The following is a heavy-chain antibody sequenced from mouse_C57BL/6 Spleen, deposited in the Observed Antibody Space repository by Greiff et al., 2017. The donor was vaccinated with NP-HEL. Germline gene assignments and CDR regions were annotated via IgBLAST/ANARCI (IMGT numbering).Heavy chain of an antibody. J-gene: IGHJ4*01. V-gene: IGHV2-6-1*01. D-gene: IGHD2-1*01. Sequence: VKLMESGPGLVAPSQSLSITCTVSGFSLTRYGVHWVRQPPGKGLEWVVVIWSDGRTNYYSALKSKLSISKDNSKSQVFLKMNSLQTDDTAMYYCARHGNHAMDYWGQGTSVTVSS. CDR3: ARHGNHAMDY. CDR1: GFSLTRYG. CDR2: IWSDGRT.